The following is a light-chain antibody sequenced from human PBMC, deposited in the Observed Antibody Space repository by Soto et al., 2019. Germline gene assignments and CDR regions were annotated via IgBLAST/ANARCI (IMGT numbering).Light chain of an antibody. CDR1: QSVSSN. Sequence: ENVLTQSPGTLSLSPGERATLSCRASQSVSSNYLAWYQQKPGQAPRLLIYGASIRATGIPARFSGSGSGTEFTLTISSLQSEDFAVYYCQHYNNWPPWTFGQGTKVDIK. CDR3: QHYNNWPPWT. CDR2: GAS. J-gene: IGKJ1*01. V-gene: IGKV3-15*01.